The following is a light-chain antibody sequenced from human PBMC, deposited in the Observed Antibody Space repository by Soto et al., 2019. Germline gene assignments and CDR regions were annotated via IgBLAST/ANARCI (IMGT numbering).Light chain of an antibody. CDR3: VSYAGSNNLI. J-gene: IGLJ1*01. Sequence: QSALTQPPSASGSLGQSVTISCTGTSSDVGGYNYVSWYQQHPGKAPKLLIYDVIHRPSGVPDRFSGSKSGNTASLTVSGLQADDETDYYCVSYAGSNNLIFGTGTKVTVL. CDR2: DVI. CDR1: SSDVGGYNY. V-gene: IGLV2-8*01.